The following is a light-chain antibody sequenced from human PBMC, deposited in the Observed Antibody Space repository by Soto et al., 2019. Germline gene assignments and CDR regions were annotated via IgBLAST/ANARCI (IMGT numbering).Light chain of an antibody. CDR2: AAS. Sequence: TGLTQSPATLSLSPGERVSISCRASQSVSSNLAWYQQKPGQAPRLLIYAASARATGIPARFSGSGPGTEFTLTISSLQSEDFAVYYCQQYNNWPYTFGQGTKVDIK. V-gene: IGKV3-15*01. CDR3: QQYNNWPYT. J-gene: IGKJ2*01. CDR1: QSVSSN.